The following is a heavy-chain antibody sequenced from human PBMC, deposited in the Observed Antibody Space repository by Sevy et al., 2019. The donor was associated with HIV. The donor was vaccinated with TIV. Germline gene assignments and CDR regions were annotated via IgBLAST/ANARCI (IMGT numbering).Heavy chain of an antibody. J-gene: IGHJ4*02. Sequence: GGSLRLSCAASGFTFSSFAMSWVRHIPGKGLEWVSTINGRGGSAYYADSVKGRFTLSRDNSNNTVFLQMNRLRDEDTAVYYCARPTPRIAPSSAAFFDYWGQCTLVTASS. CDR2: INGRGGSA. CDR1: GFTFSSFA. V-gene: IGHV3-23*01. D-gene: IGHD1-26*01. CDR3: ARPTPRIAPSSAAFFDY.